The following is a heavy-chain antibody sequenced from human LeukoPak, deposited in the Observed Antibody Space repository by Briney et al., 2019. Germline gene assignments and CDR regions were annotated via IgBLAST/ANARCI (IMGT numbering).Heavy chain of an antibody. J-gene: IGHJ3*02. V-gene: IGHV3-74*01. CDR2: INSDGSST. Sequence: QPGGSLRLSCAASGFTFSTYWMHWVRQAPGTGLVWVSRINSDGSSTTYADSVKGRFTISRDNAKNTLSLQMNSLRAEDTAVYYCTRQQLDAFDIWGPGTMVTVSS. D-gene: IGHD6-13*01. CDR1: GFTFSTYW. CDR3: TRQQLDAFDI.